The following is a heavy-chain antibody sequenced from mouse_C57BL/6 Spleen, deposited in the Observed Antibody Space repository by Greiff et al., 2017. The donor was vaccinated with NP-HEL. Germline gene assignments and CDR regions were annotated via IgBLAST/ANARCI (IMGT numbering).Heavy chain of an antibody. CDR2: IRLKSDNYAT. J-gene: IGHJ2*01. CDR3: TEGNGYYAD. D-gene: IGHD2-3*01. V-gene: IGHV6-3*01. Sequence: EVKLQESGGGLVQPGGSMKLSCVASGFTFSNYWMNWVRQSPEKGLEWVAQIRLKSDNYATHYAESVKGRFTISRDDYKSSGYLQMNNLRAEDTGIDYCTEGNGYYADWGQGTTLTVSS. CDR1: GFTFSNYW.